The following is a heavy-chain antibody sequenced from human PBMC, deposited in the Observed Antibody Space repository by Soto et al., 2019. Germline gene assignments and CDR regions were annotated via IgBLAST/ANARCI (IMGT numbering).Heavy chain of an antibody. CDR3: ASLHNSSPRYYYYYMDV. V-gene: IGHV4-59*01. CDR2: IYYSGST. CDR1: GGSISSYY. Sequence: SETLSLTSTVSGGSISSYYWSWIRQPPGKGLEWIGYIYYSGSTNYNPSLKSRVTISVDTSKNQFSLKLSSVTAADTAVYYCASLHNSSPRYYYYYMDVWGKGTTVTVSS. J-gene: IGHJ6*03. D-gene: IGHD3-22*01.